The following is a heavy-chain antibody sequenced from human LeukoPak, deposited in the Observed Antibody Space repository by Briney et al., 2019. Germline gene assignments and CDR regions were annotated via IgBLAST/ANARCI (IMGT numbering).Heavy chain of an antibody. J-gene: IGHJ4*02. CDR2: INPNSAGT. CDR3: AREDSGWYVDY. V-gene: IGHV1-2*02. D-gene: IGHD6-19*01. CDR1: GYXFTDYY. Sequence: ASVKVSCKASGYXFTDYYMHWVRQAPGQGLEWMGWINPNSAGTNYAQKFEGRVTMTRDTSISTAYMELSRLRSDDTAVYYCAREDSGWYVDYWGQGTLVTVSS.